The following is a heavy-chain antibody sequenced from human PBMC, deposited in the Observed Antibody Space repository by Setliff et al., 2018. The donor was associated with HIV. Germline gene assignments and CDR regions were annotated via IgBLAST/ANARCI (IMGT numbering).Heavy chain of an antibody. Sequence: PGGSLRLSCAASGFTFSSYTMNWVRQAPGKGLEWVSSMSSSESYTYYADSVKGRFTISRDNAKNSLYLQMNSLRAEDTAVYYCARDYRTMIPYFDYWGQGTLVTVSS. CDR3: ARDYRTMIPYFDY. CDR1: GFTFSSYT. CDR2: MSSSESYT. J-gene: IGHJ4*02. V-gene: IGHV3-21*01. D-gene: IGHD3-22*01.